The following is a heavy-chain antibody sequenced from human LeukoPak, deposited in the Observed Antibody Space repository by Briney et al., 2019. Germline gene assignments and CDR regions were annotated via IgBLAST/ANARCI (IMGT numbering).Heavy chain of an antibody. V-gene: IGHV1-18*01. CDR1: GYNFRHYG. J-gene: IGHJ4*02. D-gene: IGHD2-15*01. CDR3: ARDEKKYCSGGSCPAYFDY. CDR2: ISVGYNGDS. Sequence: GASVKVSCKTSGYNFRHYGISWVRQAPGQGLEWMAWISVGYNGDSNYAPKLRGRLTMTTDTSTSTAYMELRSLRSDDTAVYYCARDEKKYCSGGSCPAYFDYWGQGTLVTVSS.